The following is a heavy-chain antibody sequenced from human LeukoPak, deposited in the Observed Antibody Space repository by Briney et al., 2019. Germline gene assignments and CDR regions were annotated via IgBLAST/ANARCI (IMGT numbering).Heavy chain of an antibody. J-gene: IGHJ5*02. Sequence: ASVKVSCKASGYTFIGYYMHWVRQAPGQGLEWMGWMNPNSGHTGYAQKFQGRVTMTRDTSISTAYMELSSLRSEDTAVYYCAKMDASGSDNWFDPWGQGTLVTVSS. V-gene: IGHV1-8*02. CDR2: MNPNSGHT. CDR1: GYTFIGYY. CDR3: AKMDASGSDNWFDP. D-gene: IGHD3-10*01.